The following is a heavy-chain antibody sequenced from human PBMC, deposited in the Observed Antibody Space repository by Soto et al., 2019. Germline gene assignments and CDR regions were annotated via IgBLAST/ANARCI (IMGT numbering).Heavy chain of an antibody. D-gene: IGHD5-12*01. J-gene: IGHJ5*02. CDR1: GWSFSGYY. V-gene: IGHV4-34*01. CDR2: INHSGST. CDR3: ARREMATIDNWFDH. Sequence: PSLPGAVCGWSFSGYYWSWILQPPGKGLEWIGEINHSGSTNYNPSLKSRVTISVDTSKNQFSLKLRSVTAADTAVYYCARREMATIDNWFDHWGEGTLVTVSS.